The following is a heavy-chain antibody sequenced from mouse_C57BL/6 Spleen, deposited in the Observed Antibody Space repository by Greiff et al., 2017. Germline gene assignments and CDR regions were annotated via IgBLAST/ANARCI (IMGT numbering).Heavy chain of an antibody. CDR1: GYSITSGYY. D-gene: IGHD1-1*01. CDR3: ARFITTVGDYFDY. Sequence: EVQLQQSGPGLVKPSQSLSLTCSVTGYSITSGYYWNWIRQFPGNKLEWMGYISYDGSNNYNPSLKNRISITRDTSKNQFFLKLNSVTTEDTATYYCARFITTVGDYFDYWGQGTTLTVSS. CDR2: ISYDGSN. V-gene: IGHV3-6*01. J-gene: IGHJ2*01.